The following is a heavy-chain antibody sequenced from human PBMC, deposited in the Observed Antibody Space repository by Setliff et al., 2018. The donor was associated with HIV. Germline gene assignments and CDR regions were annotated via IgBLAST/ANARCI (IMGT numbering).Heavy chain of an antibody. V-gene: IGHV1-69*05. CDR3: AVGLLRYFDHFDP. J-gene: IGHJ5*02. D-gene: IGHD3-9*01. CDR1: AGSYSIFA. Sequence: SVKVSCKSSAGSYSIFAINWVRQAPGQGLEWMGGMMTIFSTTNYARKFQGRVTITTDESTDTAFMELSSPRSEDTALYYCAVGLLRYFDHFDPWGQGTLVTVSS. CDR2: MMTIFSTT.